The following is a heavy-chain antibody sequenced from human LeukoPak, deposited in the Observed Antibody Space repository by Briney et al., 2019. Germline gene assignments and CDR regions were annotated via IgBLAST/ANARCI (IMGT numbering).Heavy chain of an antibody. J-gene: IGHJ5*02. V-gene: IGHV4-59*01. CDR1: GGSISSYY. Sequence: SETLSLTCTVSGGSISSYYWNWIRQPPGKGLEWIGYIYYSGSTNYNLSLKSRVTISVDTSKTQFSLKLSSVTAAGTAVYYCARALRNGYNTGFDPWGQGTLVTVSS. D-gene: IGHD5-24*01. CDR3: ARALRNGYNTGFDP. CDR2: IYYSGST.